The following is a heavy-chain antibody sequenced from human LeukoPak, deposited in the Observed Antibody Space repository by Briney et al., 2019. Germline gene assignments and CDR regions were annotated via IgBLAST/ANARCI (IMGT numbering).Heavy chain of an antibody. CDR3: ARGRQWLADFDY. D-gene: IGHD6-19*01. J-gene: IGHJ4*02. Sequence: HPGGSLRLSCAAPRFIFSDYYMSWIRQAPGKGLEWLSYISGSGSTIYYADSVKGRFTISRDNAQNSLYLQMNSLRAEDTAVYYCARGRQWLADFDYWGQGTLVTVSS. CDR2: ISGSGSTI. CDR1: RFIFSDYY. V-gene: IGHV3-11*01.